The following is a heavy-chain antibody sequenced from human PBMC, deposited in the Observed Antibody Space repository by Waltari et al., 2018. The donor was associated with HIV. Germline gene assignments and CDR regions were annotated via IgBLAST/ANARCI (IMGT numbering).Heavy chain of an antibody. CDR1: GGSISSSRHY. CDR3: ARHLNHGHDYVWGSYRPFDY. D-gene: IGHD3-16*02. J-gene: IGHJ4*02. CDR2: ISSSGGS. Sequence: QLQLQESGPGLVKPSETLSLTCIVSGGSISSSRHYWGWIRQPPGKGLEWLATISSSGGSFSNPSLKSRLTRSVATSKIRFSLRLSSVTAADTAVYYCARHLNHGHDYVWGSYRPFDYWGQGTLVTVSS. V-gene: IGHV4-39*01.